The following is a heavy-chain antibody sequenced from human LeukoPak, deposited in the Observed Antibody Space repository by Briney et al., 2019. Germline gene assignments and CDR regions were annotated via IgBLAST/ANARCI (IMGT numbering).Heavy chain of an antibody. V-gene: IGHV3-23*01. CDR1: GLTFSDYA. D-gene: IGHD2-15*01. J-gene: IGHJ4*02. Sequence: GGSLRLSCAASGLTFSDYAMSWFRQAPGQGLEYVAGITSGFTPLYADSVKGRFTVSRDNSKNTFHLQMNSLRAEDTAVYFCAKDYSDSRVADVFLEYWGQGTLVTVSS. CDR3: AKDYSDSRVADVFLEY. CDR2: ITSGFTP.